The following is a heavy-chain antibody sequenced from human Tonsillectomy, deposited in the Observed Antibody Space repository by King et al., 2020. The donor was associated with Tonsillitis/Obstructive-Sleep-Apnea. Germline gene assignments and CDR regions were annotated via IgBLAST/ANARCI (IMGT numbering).Heavy chain of an antibody. CDR3: ARGLGFCSGGSGYSA. D-gene: IGHD2-15*01. CDR2: IYSGGDT. V-gene: IGHV3-53*01. J-gene: IGHJ5*02. Sequence: LVESGGGLIQPGGSLRLSCAASGFTVSNNYITWVRQASGKGLEWVSVIYSGGDTFYADSVVGRFTISRDSSENTVYLHMNSLRAEDTAVYYCARGLGFCSGGSGYSAWGQGTLVSVSS. CDR1: GFTVSNNY.